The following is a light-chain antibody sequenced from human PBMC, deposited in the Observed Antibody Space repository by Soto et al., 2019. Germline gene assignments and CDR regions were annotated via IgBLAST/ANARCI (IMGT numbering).Light chain of an antibody. V-gene: IGKV3-20*01. CDR3: QQYSSSRT. CDR1: QSVSSNH. Sequence: DIVLTQSPGTLSLSPGERATLSCRASQSVSSNHLAWYQQKPGQAPRLLIYGGSSRATGIPVRFSGSGSETDFTLTITRLEPEDFAVYYWQQYSSSRTFGQGTKVEIK. J-gene: IGKJ1*01. CDR2: GGS.